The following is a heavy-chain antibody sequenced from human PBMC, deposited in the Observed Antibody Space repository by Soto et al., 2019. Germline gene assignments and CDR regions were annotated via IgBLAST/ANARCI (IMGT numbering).Heavy chain of an antibody. CDR3: AREQVVTATAYYFDY. CDR1: GGTFSSYT. D-gene: IGHD2-21*02. CDR2: IIPILGIA. V-gene: IGHV1-69*02. Sequence: SVKVSCKASGGTFSSYTISWVRQAPGQGLEWMGRIIPILGIANYAQKFQGRVTITADKSTSTAYMELSSLRSEDTAVYYCAREQVVTATAYYFDYWGQGTLVTVSS. J-gene: IGHJ4*02.